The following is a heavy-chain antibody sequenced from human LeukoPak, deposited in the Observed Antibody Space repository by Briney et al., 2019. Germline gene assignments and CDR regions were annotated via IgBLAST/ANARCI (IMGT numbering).Heavy chain of an antibody. D-gene: IGHD2-15*01. CDR2: IRYDGSNK. CDR3: AKDRCSGGSCSFDY. V-gene: IGHV3-30*02. Sequence: SGGSLRLSCTASGFTFGDYAMSWVRQAPGKGLEWVAFIRYDGSNKYYADSVKGRFTISRDNSKNTLYLQMNSLRAEDTAVYYCAKDRCSGGSCSFDYWGQGTLVTVSS. J-gene: IGHJ4*02. CDR1: GFTFGDYA.